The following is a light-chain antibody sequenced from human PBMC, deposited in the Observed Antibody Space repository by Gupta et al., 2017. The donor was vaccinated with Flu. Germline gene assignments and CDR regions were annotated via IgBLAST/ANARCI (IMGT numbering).Light chain of an antibody. CDR1: QGISNY. CDR2: AAS. Sequence: DIQMTQSPSSLSASVGDRVTITCRASQGISNYLAWYQQKPGKVPKLLIYAASTLQSGVPSRCSGSGSGPDCTLTISSLQPEYVATYSGQKYNCSQWNFGQGTKVEIK. J-gene: IGKJ1*01. CDR3: QKYNCSQWN. V-gene: IGKV1-27*01.